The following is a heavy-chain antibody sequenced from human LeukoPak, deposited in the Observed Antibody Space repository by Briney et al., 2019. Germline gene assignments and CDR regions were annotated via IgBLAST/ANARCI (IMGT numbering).Heavy chain of an antibody. CDR1: GYTFTSYY. V-gene: IGHV1-46*04. Sequence: ASVKVSCKASGYTFTSYYMHWVRQAPGQGLEGMGIINPSGGSTSYAQKLKGRVTMTRDTSTSTVYMELSSLRSEDTAVYYCARGSVNTYYYYGMDVWGQGTTVTVSS. D-gene: IGHD4-11*01. CDR3: ARGSVNTYYYYGMDV. CDR2: INPSGGST. J-gene: IGHJ6*02.